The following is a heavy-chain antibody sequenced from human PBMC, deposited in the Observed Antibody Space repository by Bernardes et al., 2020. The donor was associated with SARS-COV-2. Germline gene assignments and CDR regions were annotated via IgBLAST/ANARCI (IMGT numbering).Heavy chain of an antibody. CDR2: ISVYNGNI. J-gene: IGHJ4*02. Sequence: ASVQVSCKASGYTFTNYDLSWVRQAPGQGLEWMGWISVYNGNITYAQKFQGRVTMTTDTSTSTAYMELRSLRSDDTAVYYCARGHGDYFDYWGQGTLVTVSS. CDR1: GYTFTNYD. V-gene: IGHV1-18*01. D-gene: IGHD4-17*01. CDR3: ARGHGDYFDY.